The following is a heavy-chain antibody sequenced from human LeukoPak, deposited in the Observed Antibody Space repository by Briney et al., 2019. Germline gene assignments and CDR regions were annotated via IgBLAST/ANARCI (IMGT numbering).Heavy chain of an antibody. J-gene: IGHJ6*03. CDR2: IYHSGST. V-gene: IGHV4-38-2*02. CDR1: GYSISSGYY. Sequence: SETLSLTCIVSGYSISSGYYWVWIQQPPGKGLEWIGSIYHSGSTLYNPSLKSRVTISVDTSNNKFSLKLSSVTAADTAMYYCARDQPYMDVWGEGTTVTVSS. CDR3: ARDQPYMDV.